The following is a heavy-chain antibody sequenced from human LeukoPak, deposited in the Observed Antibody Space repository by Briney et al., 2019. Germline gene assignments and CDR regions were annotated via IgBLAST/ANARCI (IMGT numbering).Heavy chain of an antibody. CDR1: GVSISSGDYY. CDR2: IYYSGST. J-gene: IGHJ5*02. V-gene: IGHV4-30-4*01. CDR3: ARAPGATDLGGWFDP. D-gene: IGHD1-26*01. Sequence: SETLSLTCTVSGVSISSGDYYWRWIRQPPGKGLEWIGYIYYSGSTYYNPSLKSRVTISVDTSKNQFSLKLSSVTAADTAVYYCARAPGATDLGGWFDPWGQGTLVTVSS.